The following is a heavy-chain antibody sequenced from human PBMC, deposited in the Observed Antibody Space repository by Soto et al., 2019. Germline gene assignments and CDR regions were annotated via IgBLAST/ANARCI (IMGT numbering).Heavy chain of an antibody. CDR2: IFHGGNT. CDR3: ARARWYDAFDV. Sequence: LSLTCAVSGFFISSGNYWGWIRKPPGKGLEWIGSIFHGGNTYYNPSLKSRVTISVDMSKNQFSLKLDSVTAADTAVYYCARARWYDAFDVWGQGTVVTVSS. CDR1: GFFISSGNY. V-gene: IGHV4-38-2*01. D-gene: IGHD2-15*01. J-gene: IGHJ3*01.